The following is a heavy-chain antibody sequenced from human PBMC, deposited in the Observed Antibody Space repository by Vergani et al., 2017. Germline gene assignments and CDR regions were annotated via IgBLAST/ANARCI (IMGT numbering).Heavy chain of an antibody. Sequence: QVQLVESGGGLVKPGGSLRLSCAASGFTFSDYYMSWIRQAPGKGLEWVAVMWYDGSNKYYADSVKGRFTISRDNSKNTLYLQMNSLRAEDTAVYYCAKDLEGARDFDYWGQGTLVTVSS. D-gene: IGHD1-26*01. V-gene: IGHV3-33*06. J-gene: IGHJ4*02. CDR1: GFTFSDYY. CDR3: AKDLEGARDFDY. CDR2: MWYDGSNK.